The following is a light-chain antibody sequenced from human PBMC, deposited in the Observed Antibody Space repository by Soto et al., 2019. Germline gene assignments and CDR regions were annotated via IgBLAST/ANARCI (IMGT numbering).Light chain of an antibody. CDR3: GSWDSSLSAHV. CDR2: DAN. V-gene: IGLV1-51*01. J-gene: IGLJ1*01. CDR1: SSNIGGNS. Sequence: QSVMTQPPSVSAAPGQTVTISCSGSSSNIGGNSVYWYQQLPGTAPKLLIYDANKRPSGIPDRFSGSKSGTSATLAITGFQSGDEADYYCGSWDSSLSAHVFGTGTQLTVL.